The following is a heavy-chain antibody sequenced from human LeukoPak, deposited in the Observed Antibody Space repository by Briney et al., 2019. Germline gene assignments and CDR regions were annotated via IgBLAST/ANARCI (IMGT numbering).Heavy chain of an antibody. CDR1: GFTFSSYA. CDR3: ARKDYVWGSLDY. D-gene: IGHD3-16*01. CDR2: ISYDGSNK. Sequence: SGGSLRLSCAASGFTFSSYAMHWVRQAPGKGLEWVAVISYDGSNKYYADSVKGRFTISRDNSKNTLYLQMNSLRAEDTAVYYCARKDYVWGSLDYWGQGTLVTVSS. J-gene: IGHJ4*02. V-gene: IGHV3-30-3*01.